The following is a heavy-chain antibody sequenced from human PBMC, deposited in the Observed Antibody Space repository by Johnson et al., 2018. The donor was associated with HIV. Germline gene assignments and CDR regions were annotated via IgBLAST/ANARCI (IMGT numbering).Heavy chain of an antibody. D-gene: IGHD2-8*02. V-gene: IGHV3-20*04. J-gene: IGHJ3*02. CDR3: ARGGYCTGGVCLGDAFDI. CDR2: INWNGGST. CDR1: GFTFDDYG. Sequence: VQLVESGGGVVRPGGSLRLSCAASGFTFDDYGMSWVRQAPGKGLEWVSGINWNGGSTGYVDSAKGRFTISRDNAKNSLYLQMNSLSAEDTALYYCARGGYCTGGVCLGDAFDIWGQGTMVTVSS.